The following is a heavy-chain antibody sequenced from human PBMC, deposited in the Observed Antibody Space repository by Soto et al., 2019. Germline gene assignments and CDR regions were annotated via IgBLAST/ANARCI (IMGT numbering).Heavy chain of an antibody. D-gene: IGHD3-9*01. J-gene: IGHJ6*02. Sequence: SVKVSCKASGGTFSSYAISWVRQAPGQGLEWMGGIIPIFGTANYAQKFQGRVTITADESTSTAYMELSNLKSEDTAVYYCARDCRPPDYDILTGYSDYYYYGMDVWGQGTTVTVSS. CDR1: GGTFSSYA. V-gene: IGHV1-69*13. CDR2: IIPIFGTA. CDR3: ARDCRPPDYDILTGYSDYYYYGMDV.